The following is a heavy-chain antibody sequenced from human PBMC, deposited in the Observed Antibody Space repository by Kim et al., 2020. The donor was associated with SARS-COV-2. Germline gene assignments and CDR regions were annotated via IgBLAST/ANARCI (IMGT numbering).Heavy chain of an antibody. D-gene: IGHD4-17*01. CDR3: ATHTRGGDYGDYYYFDY. J-gene: IGHJ4*02. Sequence: KFQGRVTMTEDTSTDTAYMELSSLRSEDTAVYYCATHTRGGDYGDYYYFDYWGQGTLVTVSS. V-gene: IGHV1-24*01.